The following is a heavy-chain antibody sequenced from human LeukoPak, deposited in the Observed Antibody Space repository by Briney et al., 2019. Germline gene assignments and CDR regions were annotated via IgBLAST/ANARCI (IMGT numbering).Heavy chain of an antibody. Sequence: PGGSLRLSCATSGFTFSNYEMNWVRQAPGKGLEWVSYISSSGNTIYYADSVKGRFTISRDHAKNSLYLQMNSLRGEDTALYYCAISVGHTPNYFDYWGQGTLVTVSS. CDR3: AISVGHTPNYFDY. CDR2: ISSSGNTI. J-gene: IGHJ4*02. CDR1: GFTFSNYE. D-gene: IGHD1-26*01. V-gene: IGHV3-48*03.